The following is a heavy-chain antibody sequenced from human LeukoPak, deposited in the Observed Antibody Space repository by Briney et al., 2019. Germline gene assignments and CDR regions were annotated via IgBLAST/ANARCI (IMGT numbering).Heavy chain of an antibody. J-gene: IGHJ4*02. CDR3: ARVDDRGHYYDSSGPRKLFDY. D-gene: IGHD3-22*01. CDR1: GGTFSSYA. V-gene: IGHV1-69*06. CDR2: IIPIFGTA. Sequence: GASVKVSCKASGGTFSSYAISWVRQAPGQGLEWMGGIIPIFGTANYAQKFQGRVTITADKSTSTAYMELSSLRSEDTAVYYCARVDDRGHYYDSSGPRKLFDYWGQGTLVTVSS.